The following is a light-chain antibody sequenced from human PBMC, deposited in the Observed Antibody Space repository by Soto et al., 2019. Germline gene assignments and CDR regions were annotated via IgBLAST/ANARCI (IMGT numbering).Light chain of an antibody. CDR2: EVT. V-gene: IGLV2-14*01. CDR3: SSYTIHTTFVV. Sequence: QSALTQPASVSAAPGQSITIACTGTSSDVGGYNYVSWYQQHPGKAPKLAIYEVTNRPSGVSNRFSGSKSGNTASLTISGLQAEDEAAYYCSSYTIHTTFVVFGGGTKLTVL. J-gene: IGLJ2*01. CDR1: SSDVGGYNY.